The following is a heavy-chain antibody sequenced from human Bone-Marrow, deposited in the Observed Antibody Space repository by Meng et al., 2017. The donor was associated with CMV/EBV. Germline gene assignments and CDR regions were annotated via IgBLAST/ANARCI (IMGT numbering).Heavy chain of an antibody. CDR3: ARGYCSGASCYIDD. CDR2: MNPNSGAK. D-gene: IGHD2-2*02. V-gene: IGHV1-8*01. J-gene: IGHJ4*02. CDR1: GYTFTSYD. Sequence: ASVKVSCKASGYTFTSYDINWVRQATGQGLEWMGWMNPNSGAKDYAQKFQGRVTMTRDTSISTAYMELSRLRSDDTAVYYCARGYCSGASCYIDDWGQGTLVTVSS.